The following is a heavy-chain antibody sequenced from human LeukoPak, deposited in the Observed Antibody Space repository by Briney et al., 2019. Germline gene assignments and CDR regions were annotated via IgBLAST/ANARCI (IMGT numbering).Heavy chain of an antibody. CDR3: AKAPVGGSGNYYFDY. CDR2: INSDESST. CDR1: GFTFSSYW. Sequence: GGSLRLSCVASGFTFSSYWMHWVRQAAGKGLVWVSRINSDESSTSYADSVKGRFTISRDNAQNTPYLQMNSLRAEDTAVYYCAKAPVGGSGNYYFDYWGQGTLVTVSS. V-gene: IGHV3-74*01. D-gene: IGHD2-15*01. J-gene: IGHJ4*02.